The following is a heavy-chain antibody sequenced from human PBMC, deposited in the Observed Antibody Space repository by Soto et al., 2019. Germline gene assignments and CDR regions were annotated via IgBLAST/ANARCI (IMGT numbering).Heavy chain of an antibody. CDR3: ARYNWGAMGAFDI. CDR1: GGSISSYY. Sequence: QVQLQESGPGLVKPSETLSLTCTVSGGSISSYYWSWIRQPPGKGLEWIGYIYYSGSTNYNPSLTSRVTISVDTSKNLFALKLSSVTAADTAVYYCARYNWGAMGAFDIWGQGTMVTVSS. J-gene: IGHJ3*02. CDR2: IYYSGST. D-gene: IGHD1-1*01. V-gene: IGHV4-59*01.